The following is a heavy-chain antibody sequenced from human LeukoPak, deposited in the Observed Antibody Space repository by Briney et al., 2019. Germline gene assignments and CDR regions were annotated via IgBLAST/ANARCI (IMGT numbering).Heavy chain of an antibody. V-gene: IGHV4-59*12. CDR1: GGSISSYY. Sequence: SETLSLTCTVSGGSISSYYWSWIRQPPGKGLEWIGYIYYSGRTNYTPSLKSPVSISVHTSKIQFSLKLSSVTAADTAVYYCARVNPRYCFYRWGQGTLVTFSS. CDR3: ARVNPRYCFYR. CDR2: IYYSGRT. D-gene: IGHD4-17*01. J-gene: IGHJ5*02.